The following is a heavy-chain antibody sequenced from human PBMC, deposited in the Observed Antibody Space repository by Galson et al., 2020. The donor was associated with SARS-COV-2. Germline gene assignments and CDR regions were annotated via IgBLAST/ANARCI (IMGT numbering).Heavy chain of an antibody. D-gene: IGHD3-22*01. V-gene: IGHV5-51*01. CDR2: IYHGDSDT. J-gene: IGHJ4*02. CDR1: GYSFTSYW. CDR3: AREYYYDSSGAAFDY. Sequence: ESLKISCKGSGYSFTSYWLGWVRQMPGKALEWTGIIYHGDSDTRYTPSFQGQVTISADKSISTAYLQWSSLKASDTAMYYCAREYYYDSSGAAFDYWGQGTLVTVSS.